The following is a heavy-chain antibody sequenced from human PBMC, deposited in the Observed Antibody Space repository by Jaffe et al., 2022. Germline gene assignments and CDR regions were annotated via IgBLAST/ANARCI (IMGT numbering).Heavy chain of an antibody. CDR3: AKDPPVWIAARPGGYYFDY. Sequence: EVQLLESGGGLVQPGGSLRLSCAASGFTFSSYAMSWVRQAPGKGLEWVSAISGSGGSTYYADSVKGRFTISRDNSKNTLYLQMNSLRAEDTAVYYCAKDPPVWIAARPGGYYFDYWGQGTLVTVSS. CDR2: ISGSGGST. V-gene: IGHV3-23*01. J-gene: IGHJ4*02. CDR1: GFTFSSYA. D-gene: IGHD6-6*01.